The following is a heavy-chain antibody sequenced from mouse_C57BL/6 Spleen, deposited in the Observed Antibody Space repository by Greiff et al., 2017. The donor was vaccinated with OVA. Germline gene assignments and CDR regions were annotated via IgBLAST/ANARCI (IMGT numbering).Heavy chain of an antibody. CDR3: ARWGGDLDY. D-gene: IGHD2-13*01. Sequence: QVQLQQPGAELVRPGSSVKLSCKASGYTFTSYWMDWVKQRPGQGLEWIGNIYPSDSETHYNQKFKDKATLTVDKSSSTAYIQLSSLTSEDSAVSYCARWGGDLDYWGQGTTLTVSS. CDR2: IYPSDSET. J-gene: IGHJ2*01. V-gene: IGHV1-61*01. CDR1: GYTFTSYW.